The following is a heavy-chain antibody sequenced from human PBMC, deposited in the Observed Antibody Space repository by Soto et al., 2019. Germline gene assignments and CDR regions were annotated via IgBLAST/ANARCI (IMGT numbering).Heavy chain of an antibody. CDR1: GDSINNYY. CDR3: ARGAYSSSSFPPFDP. D-gene: IGHD6-6*01. V-gene: IGHV4-59*01. Sequence: SETLSLTCTVSGDSINNYYWSWIRQPPGKRLEWIGYIYYTGSTTYNPSLESRVTMTRDTSASTVYMELSSLKFEDTAMYYCARGAYSSSSFPPFDPWGQGTLVTVSS. J-gene: IGHJ5*02. CDR2: IYYTGST.